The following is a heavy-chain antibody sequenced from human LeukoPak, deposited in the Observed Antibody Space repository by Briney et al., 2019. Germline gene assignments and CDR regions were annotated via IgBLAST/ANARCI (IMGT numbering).Heavy chain of an antibody. Sequence: PGGSLRLSCTASGFTFGDYYLNWVRQAPGKGLEWVGFIRGKPYGGTTEYAASVKGRFTISRDDSKNIAYLQMNSLKTEDTAVYHCARGGFDYWGQGTLVTVSS. D-gene: IGHD2-15*01. CDR1: GFTFGDYY. CDR3: ARGGFDY. J-gene: IGHJ4*02. CDR2: IRGKPYGGTT. V-gene: IGHV3-49*04.